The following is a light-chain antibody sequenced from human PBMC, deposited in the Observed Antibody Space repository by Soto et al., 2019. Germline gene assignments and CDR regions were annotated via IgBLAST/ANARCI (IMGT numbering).Light chain of an antibody. CDR1: QSINRW. Sequence: DIQMTQSPSTLSASVGDRVTITCRASQSINRWLAWYQQKPGKAPKLMIYKASTLKSGVPSRFSGGGIGTEFSLSISSLQPDDFATYYCQQYSSYPYTFGQGTKVDIK. CDR2: KAS. J-gene: IGKJ2*01. V-gene: IGKV1-5*03. CDR3: QQYSSYPYT.